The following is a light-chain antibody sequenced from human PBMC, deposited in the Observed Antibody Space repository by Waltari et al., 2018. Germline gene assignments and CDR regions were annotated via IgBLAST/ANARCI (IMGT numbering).Light chain of an antibody. Sequence: QSVLYSSNNKNYLAWYQQKPGQPPKLLIYWASTRESGVPDRFSGSGSGTDFTLTISSLQAEDVAVYYCQQYYSTPPRTFGQGTKVEIK. CDR3: QQYYSTPPRT. CDR1: QSVLYSSNNKNY. CDR2: WAS. V-gene: IGKV4-1*01. J-gene: IGKJ1*01.